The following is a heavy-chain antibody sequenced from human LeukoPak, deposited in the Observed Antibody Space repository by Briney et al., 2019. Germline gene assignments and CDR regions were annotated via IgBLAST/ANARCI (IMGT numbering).Heavy chain of an antibody. CDR2: IRYDGSNK. Sequence: GGSLRLSCAASGFTFSSYGMHWVRQAPGKGLEWVAFIRYDGSNKYYADSVKGRFTISRDNSKNTLYLQMNSLRAEDTAVYYCARDPLATVAGGTSPNGPGTRNAFDIWGQGTMVTVSS. D-gene: IGHD6-19*01. CDR3: ARDPLATVAGGTSPNGPGTRNAFDI. CDR1: GFTFSSYG. J-gene: IGHJ3*02. V-gene: IGHV3-30*02.